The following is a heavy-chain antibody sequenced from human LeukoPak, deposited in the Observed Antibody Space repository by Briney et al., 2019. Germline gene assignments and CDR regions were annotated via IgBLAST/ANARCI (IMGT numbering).Heavy chain of an antibody. J-gene: IGHJ4*02. Sequence: GGSLRLSCAASGFTFRLFAMHWVRQAPGKGLEWVAVTNFDGGNKYFADSVKGRFNISRDNSKKTLYLEMKSLRAEDTAVYYCARDFSDVDTVPPGWGQGTLVIVSS. CDR3: ARDFSDVDTVPPG. CDR1: GFTFRLFA. D-gene: IGHD5-18*01. V-gene: IGHV3-30*04. CDR2: TNFDGGNK.